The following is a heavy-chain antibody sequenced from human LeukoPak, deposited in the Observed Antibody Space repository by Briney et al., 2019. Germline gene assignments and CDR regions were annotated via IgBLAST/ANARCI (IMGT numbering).Heavy chain of an antibody. D-gene: IGHD2-15*01. CDR3: GREGYCSGGSCPYYFDY. CDR1: GFTFSSYS. CDR2: ISSSSSYI. Sequence: GGSLRLSCAASGFTFSSYSMNWVRQAPGKGLEWVSSISSSSSYIYYADSVKGRFTISRDNAKNSLYLQMNSLRAEDTAVYYCGREGYCSGGSCPYYFDYWGQGTLVTVSS. J-gene: IGHJ4*02. V-gene: IGHV3-21*01.